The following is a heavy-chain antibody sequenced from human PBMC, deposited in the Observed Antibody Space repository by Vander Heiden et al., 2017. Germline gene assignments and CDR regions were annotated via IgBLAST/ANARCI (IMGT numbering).Heavy chain of an antibody. D-gene: IGHD3-3*01. CDR3: AKDRGADVGVVIFWWFDP. CDR1: GFPSLSYG. V-gene: IGHV3-30*18. Sequence: QVQLVESGAGLVQPGRSLRLPCAPAGFPSLSYGMHWVRQAPGKGLEWVAVISYDGSNKYYADSVKGRVTISRDNSKNTLYLQMNSLRAEETAVYYCAKDRGADVGVVIFWWFDPWGQGTLVTVSS. CDR2: ISYDGSNK. J-gene: IGHJ5*02.